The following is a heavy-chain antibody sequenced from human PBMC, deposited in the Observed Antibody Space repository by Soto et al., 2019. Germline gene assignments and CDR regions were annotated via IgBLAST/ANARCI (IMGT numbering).Heavy chain of an antibody. V-gene: IGHV3-33*01. Sequence: GGSLRLSCAASGFTFSSYGMHWVRQAPGKGLEWVAVIWYDGSNKYYADSVKGRFTISRDNSKNTLYLQMNSLRAEDTAVYYCARDLVGATPHDAFDIWGQGTMVTVSS. D-gene: IGHD1-26*01. CDR3: ARDLVGATPHDAFDI. CDR2: IWYDGSNK. J-gene: IGHJ3*02. CDR1: GFTFSSYG.